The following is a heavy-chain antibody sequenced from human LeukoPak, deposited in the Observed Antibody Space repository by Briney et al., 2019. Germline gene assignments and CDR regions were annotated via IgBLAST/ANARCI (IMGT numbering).Heavy chain of an antibody. Sequence: SETLSLTCTVTGDSIFTTRYHWGWIRQPPGKGLEWIGSITYSGDTYENPSLESRVIISVDTSKNQFSLKLNSVTAADTAVYYCERPRSAWFDAFDIWGQGTMVTVSS. D-gene: IGHD6-19*01. CDR1: GDSIFTTRYH. J-gene: IGHJ3*02. CDR2: ITYSGDT. CDR3: ERPRSAWFDAFDI. V-gene: IGHV4-39*01.